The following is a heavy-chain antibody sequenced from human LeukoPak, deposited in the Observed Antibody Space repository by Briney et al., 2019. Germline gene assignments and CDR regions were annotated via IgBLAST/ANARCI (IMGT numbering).Heavy chain of an antibody. V-gene: IGHV3-49*04. CDR2: IRSNPYGGTT. CDR3: TRGLLPGY. Sequence: GGSLRLSCTASGFTFVDYAMTWVRQAPGRGLEWVGFIRSNPYGGTTEYAASVKGRFTISRDDSKSIAYLQMNSLKTEDTAVYYCTRGLLPGYWGQGTLVTVSS. D-gene: IGHD2/OR15-2a*01. CDR1: GFTFVDYA. J-gene: IGHJ4*02.